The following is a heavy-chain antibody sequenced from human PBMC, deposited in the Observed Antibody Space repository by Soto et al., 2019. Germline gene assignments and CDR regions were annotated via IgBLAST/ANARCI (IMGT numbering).Heavy chain of an antibody. CDR3: ARGQLGYCSGGSCYPIDY. CDR2: IYYSGST. Sequence: QVQLQESGPGLVKPSQTLSLTCTVSGGSISSGDYYWSWIRQPPGKGLEWIGYIYYSGSTYYNPSLKSRVTISVDTSKNPFSLKLSSVTAADTAVYYCARGQLGYCSGGSCYPIDYWGQGTLVTVSS. J-gene: IGHJ4*02. V-gene: IGHV4-30-4*01. D-gene: IGHD2-15*01. CDR1: GGSISSGDYY.